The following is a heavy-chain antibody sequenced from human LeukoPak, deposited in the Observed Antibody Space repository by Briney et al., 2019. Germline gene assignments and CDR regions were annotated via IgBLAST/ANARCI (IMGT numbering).Heavy chain of an antibody. CDR2: IYYSGSTS. V-gene: IGHV4-31*03. CDR1: GGSISSGDYY. J-gene: IGHJ4*02. Sequence: TLSLTCTVSGGSISSGDYYWSWIRQHPGKGLEWIGYIYYSGSTSYYNPSLKSRVIISVDTSKNQFSLKLSSVTAADTAVYYCARVGRYYGSGSYDNFDYWGQGTLVTVSS. D-gene: IGHD3-10*01. CDR3: ARVGRYYGSGSYDNFDY.